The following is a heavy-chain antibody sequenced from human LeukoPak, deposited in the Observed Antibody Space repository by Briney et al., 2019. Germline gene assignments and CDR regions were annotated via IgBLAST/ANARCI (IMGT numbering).Heavy chain of an antibody. D-gene: IGHD2-21*02. J-gene: IGHJ4*02. CDR2: IIPIFGTA. Sequence: SVKVSCKASGGTFSSYAISWVRQAPGQGLEWMGGIIPIFGTANYAQKFQGRVTITADESTSTAYMELSSLRSEDTAVYYCAREADCGGDCYSVWGQGTLVTVSS. CDR3: AREADCGGDCYSV. V-gene: IGHV1-69*13. CDR1: GGTFSSYA.